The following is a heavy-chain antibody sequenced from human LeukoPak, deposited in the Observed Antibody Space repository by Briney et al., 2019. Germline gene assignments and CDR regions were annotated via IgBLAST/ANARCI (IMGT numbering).Heavy chain of an antibody. CDR1: GYTFTTYT. J-gene: IGHJ4*02. D-gene: IGHD1-26*01. CDR2: INTGNGNT. CDR3: ARESSGSDFDY. V-gene: IGHV1-3*03. Sequence: ASVKVSCKAFGYTFTTYTMHWVRQAPGQRLEWMGWINTGNGNTKYSQKFQDRITITRDTSASTAYIELRSLRSEDMAVYYCARESSGSDFDYWGQGTLVTVSS.